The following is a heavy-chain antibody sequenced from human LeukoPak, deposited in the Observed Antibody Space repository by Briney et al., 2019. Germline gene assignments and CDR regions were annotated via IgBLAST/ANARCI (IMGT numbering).Heavy chain of an antibody. CDR1: GFTFDDYA. CDR3: AKDIERITMVRGVIRYGMDV. J-gene: IGHJ6*02. D-gene: IGHD3-10*01. CDR2: ISWNSGSI. V-gene: IGHV3-9*01. Sequence: GGSLRLSCAASGFTFDDYAMHWVRQAPGKGLEWVSGISWNSGSIGYADSVKGRFTISRDNAKNSLYLQMNSLRAEDTALYYCAKDIERITMVRGVIRYGMDVWGQGTTVTVSS.